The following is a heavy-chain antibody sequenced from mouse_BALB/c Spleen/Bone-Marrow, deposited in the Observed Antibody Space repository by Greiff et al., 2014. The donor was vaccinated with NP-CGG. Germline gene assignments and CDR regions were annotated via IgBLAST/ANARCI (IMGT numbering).Heavy chain of an antibody. Sequence: QVQLQQSGLGLVQPPQSLSITCTVSGFSLTSYGVHWVRQSPGKGLEWLGVIWRGGSTDYNAAFMSRLSITKDNSKSQVFFKMNSLQADDTAIYYCAKNLRGNYVRAMDYWGQGTSVTVSS. D-gene: IGHD2-1*01. CDR2: IWRGGST. J-gene: IGHJ4*01. CDR3: AKNLRGNYVRAMDY. V-gene: IGHV2-5*01. CDR1: GFSLTSYG.